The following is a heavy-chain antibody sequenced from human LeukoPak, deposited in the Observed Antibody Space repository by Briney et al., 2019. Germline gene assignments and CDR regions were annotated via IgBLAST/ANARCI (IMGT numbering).Heavy chain of an antibody. CDR1: GGTFSSYA. J-gene: IGHJ6*02. CDR3: ATDVVLRYYKYGMDV. Sequence: ASVKVSCKASGGTFSSYAISWVRQAPGKGLEWMGGFDPEDGETIYAQKFQGRVTMTEDTSTDTAYMELSSLRSEDTAVYYCATDVVLRYYKYGMDVWGQGTTVTVSS. CDR2: FDPEDGET. V-gene: IGHV1-24*01. D-gene: IGHD3-9*01.